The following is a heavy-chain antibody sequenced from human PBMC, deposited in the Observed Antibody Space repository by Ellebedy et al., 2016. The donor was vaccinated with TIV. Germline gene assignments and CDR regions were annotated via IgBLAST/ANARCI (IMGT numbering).Heavy chain of an antibody. CDR3: ARAGFDFWSGYLGNWFDP. Sequence: SETLSLTCTVSGGSISSYYWSWIRQPPGKGLEWIEYIYYSGSTNYNPSLKSRVTISVDTSKNQFSLKLSSVTAADTAVYYCARAGFDFWSGYLGNWFDPWGQGTLVTVSS. J-gene: IGHJ5*02. CDR2: IYYSGST. V-gene: IGHV4-59*01. D-gene: IGHD3-3*01. CDR1: GGSISSYY.